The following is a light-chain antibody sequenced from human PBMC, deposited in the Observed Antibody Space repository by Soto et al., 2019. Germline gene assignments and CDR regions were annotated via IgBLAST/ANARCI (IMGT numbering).Light chain of an antibody. J-gene: IGLJ3*02. CDR3: QSYDSSLSGWV. V-gene: IGLV1-40*01. CDR2: GNM. Sequence: QAVVTQPPSMSGAPGQRVTISCTGSSSNIGAGYDVHWYQQLPGTAPKVLIYGNMNRPSGVPDRFSGSKSGTSASLAITGLQAEDEADYYCQSYDSSLSGWVFGGGTKLTVL. CDR1: SSNIGAGYD.